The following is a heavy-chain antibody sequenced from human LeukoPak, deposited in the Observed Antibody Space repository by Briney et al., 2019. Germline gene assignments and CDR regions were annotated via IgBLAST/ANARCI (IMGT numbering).Heavy chain of an antibody. D-gene: IGHD2-15*01. CDR3: ARDIASDCSGGSCYSAGYYFDY. Sequence: SQTLSLTCAISGDSVSNNSAAWNWIRQSPSRGVEWMGRTYYRSNWYNDYAVSVKSRITINPDTSKNQFSLQLNSVTPEDTAVYYCARDIASDCSGGSCYSAGYYFDYWGQGTLVTVSS. J-gene: IGHJ4*02. V-gene: IGHV6-1*01. CDR2: TYYRSNWYN. CDR1: GDSVSNNSAA.